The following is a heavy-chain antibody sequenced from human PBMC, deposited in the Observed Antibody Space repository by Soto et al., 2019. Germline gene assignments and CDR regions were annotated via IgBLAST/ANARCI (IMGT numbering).Heavy chain of an antibody. V-gene: IGHV3-74*03. J-gene: IGHJ4*02. D-gene: IGHD3-10*01. CDR1: GFTFSNYW. Sequence: PGGSLRLSCAASGFTFSNYWMHWVRQAPGKGLVWVSHIDSDGSSTTYADSARGRFTISRDNAKNTLYLQMNSLRAEDTGLYYCVRDDLVRVFALWALGTQVPVSP. CDR3: VRDDLVRVFAL. CDR2: IDSDGSST.